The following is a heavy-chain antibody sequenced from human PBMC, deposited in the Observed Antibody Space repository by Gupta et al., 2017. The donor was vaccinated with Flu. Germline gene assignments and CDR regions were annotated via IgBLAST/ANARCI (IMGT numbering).Heavy chain of an antibody. CDR1: GCSSADSRYF. CDR3: ARSFTGDYFDS. CDR2: IHYSDTS. D-gene: IGHD7-27*01. J-gene: IGHJ4*02. Sequence: QLQLQESGPGLVKPSATLSLTSGVSGCSSADSRYFWASIPQPPGNGLVWIGSIHYSDTSPHNTALKSRLNISEDMYKNKVSLNLTSVTAADTAIYFCARSFTGDYFDSWGQGTLVSVSS. V-gene: IGHV4-39*01.